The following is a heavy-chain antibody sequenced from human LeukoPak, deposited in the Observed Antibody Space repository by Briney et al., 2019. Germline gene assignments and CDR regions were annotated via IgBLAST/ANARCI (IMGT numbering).Heavy chain of an antibody. Sequence: ASVKVSCKASGYTFTGYYMHWVRQAPGQGLEWMGRINPNSGGTNYAQKFQGRITMTRDTSISTAYMELSRLRSDDTAVYYCARDITMIVVVPGIWGQGTMVTASS. CDR3: ARDITMIVVVPGI. CDR1: GYTFTGYY. V-gene: IGHV1-2*06. CDR2: INPNSGGT. J-gene: IGHJ3*02. D-gene: IGHD3-22*01.